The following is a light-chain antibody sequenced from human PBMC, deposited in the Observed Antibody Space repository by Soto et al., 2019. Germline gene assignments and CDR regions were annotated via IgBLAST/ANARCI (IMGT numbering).Light chain of an antibody. V-gene: IGKV1-5*03. CDR2: KAS. CDR1: QSIGIW. CDR3: QQCYSYSPT. J-gene: IGKJ1*01. Sequence: DIQMTQSPPTLSASVGDRVTITCRASQSIGIWLAWYQQKPGKAHKVLIYKASSLQSGVPSRFSGSGSGTEFTLTISSLQPDDFATYYCQQCYSYSPTFGQGTTVDIK.